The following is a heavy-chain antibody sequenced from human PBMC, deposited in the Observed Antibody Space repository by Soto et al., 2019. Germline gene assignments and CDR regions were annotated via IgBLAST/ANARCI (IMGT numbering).Heavy chain of an antibody. CDR2: IIPMFGTP. D-gene: IGHD5-12*01. CDR1: GDTFTNFA. Sequence: QVQLVQSGTEVKKSGSSVKVSCKASGDTFTNFAISWMRQAPGQGLEWMGGIIPMFGTPNYAQKFQGSVTITADRSTSTAYLELRSLRSEDMAVYYCARGLRGYTGYDGGGAFDIWGQGTMVTVSS. J-gene: IGHJ3*02. CDR3: ARGLRGYTGYDGGGAFDI. V-gene: IGHV1-69*06.